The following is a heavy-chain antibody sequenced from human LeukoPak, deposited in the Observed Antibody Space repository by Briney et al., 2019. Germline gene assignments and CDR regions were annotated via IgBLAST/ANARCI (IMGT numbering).Heavy chain of an antibody. CDR3: ARDRAAGTANKIDY. CDR2: INPNSGGT. CDR1: GYTFTGYY. D-gene: IGHD6-13*01. J-gene: IGHJ4*02. Sequence: ASVKVSCKASGYTFTGYYMHWVRQAPGQGLEWMGWINPNSGGTNYAQKFQGRVTMTRDTSISTAYMELSRLRSDDTAVYYCARDRAAGTANKIDYWGQGTLVTVSS. V-gene: IGHV1-2*02.